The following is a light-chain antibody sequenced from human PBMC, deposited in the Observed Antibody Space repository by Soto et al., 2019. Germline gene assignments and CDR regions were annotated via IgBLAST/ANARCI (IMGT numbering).Light chain of an antibody. CDR3: SSYTSGITLVL. J-gene: IGLJ2*01. Sequence: QSVLTQPASVSGSPGQSITISCTGTSRDVGAYNYVSWYQQVPGKAPKLIIYDVNNRPSGVSSRFSGSRSGNTASLTVSGLQAEDAADYYCSSYTSGITLVLFGGGTKLTVL. CDR1: SRDVGAYNY. CDR2: DVN. V-gene: IGLV2-14*01.